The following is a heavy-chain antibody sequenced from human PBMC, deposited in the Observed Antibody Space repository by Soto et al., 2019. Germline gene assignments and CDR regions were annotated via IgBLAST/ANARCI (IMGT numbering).Heavy chain of an antibody. J-gene: IGHJ6*02. CDR1: GFTFSSYA. Sequence: PGGSLRLSCAASGFTFSSYAMHWVRQAPGKGLEWVAVISYDGSNKYYADSVKGRFTISRDNSKNTLYLQMNSLRAEDTAVYYCARVRVNAAHQYYGMDVWGQGNTVTVSS. CDR3: ARVRVNAAHQYYGMDV. V-gene: IGHV3-30-3*01. D-gene: IGHD2-15*01. CDR2: ISYDGSNK.